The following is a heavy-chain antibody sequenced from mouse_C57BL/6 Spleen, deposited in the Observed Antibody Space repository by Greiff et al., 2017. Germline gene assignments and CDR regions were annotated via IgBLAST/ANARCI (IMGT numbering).Heavy chain of an antibody. D-gene: IGHD2-4*01. CDR3: TRDDYALFAY. J-gene: IGHJ3*01. CDR1: GFTFSSYA. V-gene: IGHV5-9-1*02. Sequence: EVQVVESGEGLVKPGGSLKLSCAASGFTFSSYAMSWVRQTPEKRLEWVAYISSGGDYIYYADTVKGRFTISRDNARNTLYLQMSSLKSEDTAMYYCTRDDYALFAYWGQGTLVTVSA. CDR2: ISSGGDYI.